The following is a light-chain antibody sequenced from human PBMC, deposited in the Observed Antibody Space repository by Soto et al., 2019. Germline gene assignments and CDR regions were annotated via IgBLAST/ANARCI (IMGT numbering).Light chain of an antibody. Sequence: EIVLTQSPAILSLSPGERATLSCRASQSLTTNFLAWYQQKPGQAPRLLIYGPSSRAPGCPGRFSGDGAGTDFTLTINSLQSEDFAVYYCQPYNNWPLTFGGGTKVDIK. CDR3: QPYNNWPLT. V-gene: IGKV3D-15*01. CDR1: QSLTTN. CDR2: GPS. J-gene: IGKJ4*01.